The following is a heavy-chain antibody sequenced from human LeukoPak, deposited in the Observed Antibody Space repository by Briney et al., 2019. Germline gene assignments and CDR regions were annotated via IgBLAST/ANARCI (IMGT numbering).Heavy chain of an antibody. V-gene: IGHV1-18*04. CDR2: ISADNGNT. CDR1: GYTFSSYA. J-gene: IGHJ5*02. Sequence: ASVTVSCTASGYTFSSYAISWVRQAPGQGLEWMGWISADNGNTNHAQKFQGRVSLTTDTSTSTAYMELRTLTSDDTAVYYCARGGRNWIDPWGQGTLVTVSS. CDR3: ARGGRNWIDP.